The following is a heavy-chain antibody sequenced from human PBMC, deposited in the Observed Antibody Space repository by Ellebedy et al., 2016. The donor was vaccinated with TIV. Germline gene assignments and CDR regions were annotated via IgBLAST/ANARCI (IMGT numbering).Heavy chain of an antibody. CDR2: MSKDRTKE. CDR1: GFTFSRYI. J-gene: IGHJ6*02. Sequence: PGESLKISCATSGFTFSRYIIHWVRQAPGKGLEWVAVMSKDRTKEFYVDSVKGRFTISEDFSKSTLYLQMNSLRPEDTAVYYCARNDAMDVWGQGTTVTVSS. CDR3: ARNDAMDV. V-gene: IGHV3-30-3*01.